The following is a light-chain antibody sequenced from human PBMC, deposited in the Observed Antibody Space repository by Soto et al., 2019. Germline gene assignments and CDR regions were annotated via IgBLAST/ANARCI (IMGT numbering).Light chain of an antibody. Sequence: DIQMTQSPSSLSASVGDRVSITCRASQSIDIYVNWYQQKPGKAPKDLIYKSSSLQSGVPSRFSGSGSGTDFTLTISSLQPEDSASYYCQQSHSPPFTLGPGTKVDIK. CDR3: QQSHSPPFT. J-gene: IGKJ3*01. V-gene: IGKV1-39*01. CDR2: KSS. CDR1: QSIDIY.